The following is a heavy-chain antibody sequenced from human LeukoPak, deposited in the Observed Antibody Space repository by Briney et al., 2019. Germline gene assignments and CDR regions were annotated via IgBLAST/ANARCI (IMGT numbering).Heavy chain of an antibody. D-gene: IGHD1-26*01. CDR3: VSPGIVGATVRLDY. CDR2: MNPNNGNT. Sequence: ASVKVSCKASGFTFTSYDINWVRQASGQGLEWMGWMNPNNGNTGYAQKFQGRVTMTRDTSISTAYMELRGLSSEDTAVYYCVSPGIVGATVRLDYWGQGTLVTVSS. J-gene: IGHJ4*02. V-gene: IGHV1-8*01. CDR1: GFTFTSYD.